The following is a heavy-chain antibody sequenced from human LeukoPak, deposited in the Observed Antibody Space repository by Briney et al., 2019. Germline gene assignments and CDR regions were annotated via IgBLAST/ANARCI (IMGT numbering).Heavy chain of an antibody. CDR1: GGSISSSSYY. CDR2: FYYSGST. V-gene: IGHV4-39*07. D-gene: IGHD3-3*01. Sequence: SETLSLTCTVSGGSISSSSYYWGWIRQPPGKGLEWIGSFYYSGSTYYNPSLKSRVTISVDTSKNQFSLKLSSVTAADTAVYYCASSLGGDFWSGYYRKIAFDIWGQGTMVTVSS. J-gene: IGHJ3*02. CDR3: ASSLGGDFWSGYYRKIAFDI.